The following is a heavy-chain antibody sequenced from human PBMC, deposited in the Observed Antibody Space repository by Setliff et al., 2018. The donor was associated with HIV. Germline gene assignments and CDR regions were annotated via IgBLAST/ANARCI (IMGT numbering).Heavy chain of an antibody. D-gene: IGHD4-17*01. CDR2: INPNSGGT. CDR3: ARAAHDYGDYVLWFDP. V-gene: IGHV1-2*02. Sequence: ASVKASCKASGYTFTGHYMHWVRPAPGQGVEWMGWINPNSGGTNYAQKFQGRVTMTRDTSISTAYMELSRLRSDDTAVYYCARAAHDYGDYVLWFDPWGQGTLVTVSS. J-gene: IGHJ5*02. CDR1: GYTFTGHY.